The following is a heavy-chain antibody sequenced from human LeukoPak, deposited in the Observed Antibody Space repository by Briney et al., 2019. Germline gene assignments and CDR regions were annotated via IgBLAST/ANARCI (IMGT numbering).Heavy chain of an antibody. D-gene: IGHD5-18*01. Sequence: SETLSLTCTVSGDSISSYYWSWIRQPPGKGLEWIGYIYYSGGNNYNPSLKSRVTISVDTSKNQFSLKLSSVTAADTAVYSCARERGYSNGYAYYHYGMDVWGQGTTVTVSS. J-gene: IGHJ6*02. CDR2: IYYSGGN. V-gene: IGHV4-59*01. CDR1: GDSISSYY. CDR3: ARERGYSNGYAYYHYGMDV.